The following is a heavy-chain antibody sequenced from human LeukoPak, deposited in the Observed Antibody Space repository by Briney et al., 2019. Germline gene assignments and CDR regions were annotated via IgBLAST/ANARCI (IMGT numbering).Heavy chain of an antibody. CDR1: GYTFSGYY. V-gene: IGHV1-2*02. CDR3: ARSPDILTGENFDY. CDR2: INPKSGGT. J-gene: IGHJ4*02. D-gene: IGHD3-9*01. Sequence: GASVNVSCKASGYTFSGYYMHWVRQAPGQGLEWMGWINPKSGGTNEAQKFHDRVTVTRDTSIRTAYMEVSRLRSDDTAVYYCARSPDILTGENFDYWGQGTLLTVSS.